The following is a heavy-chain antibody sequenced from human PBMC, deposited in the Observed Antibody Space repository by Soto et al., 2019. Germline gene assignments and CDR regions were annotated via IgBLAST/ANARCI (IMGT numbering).Heavy chain of an antibody. V-gene: IGHV3-74*01. Sequence: EVQLVESGGGLVQPGGSLRLSCAASGFTFSSYWMHWVRQAPGKGLVWVSRINSDGSSTSYADSVKGRFTISRDNAKNTLYLQMNSLRAEDTAVYYCARGYYDSSGYPRSYYYYGMDVWGQGTTVTVSS. CDR1: GFTFSSYW. CDR3: ARGYYDSSGYPRSYYYYGMDV. J-gene: IGHJ6*02. D-gene: IGHD3-22*01. CDR2: INSDGSST.